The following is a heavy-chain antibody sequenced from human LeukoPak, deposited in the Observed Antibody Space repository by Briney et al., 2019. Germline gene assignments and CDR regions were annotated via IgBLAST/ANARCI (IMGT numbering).Heavy chain of an antibody. Sequence: SVKVSCKASGGTFSSYAISWVRQAPGQGLEWMGGIIPIFGTANYAQKFQGRVTITADESTSTAYMELSSLRSEDTAVNYCARTQYYDFWSGLYYFDYWGQGTLVTVSS. CDR1: GGTFSSYA. D-gene: IGHD3-3*01. CDR3: ARTQYYDFWSGLYYFDY. J-gene: IGHJ4*02. CDR2: IIPIFGTA. V-gene: IGHV1-69*13.